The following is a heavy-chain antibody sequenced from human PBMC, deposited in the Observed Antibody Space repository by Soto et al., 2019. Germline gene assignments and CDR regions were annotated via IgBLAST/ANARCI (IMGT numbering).Heavy chain of an antibody. J-gene: IGHJ6*02. D-gene: IGHD2-15*01. CDR3: AKDRVRDCSGGTCYYYHVMDV. CDR2: ISYDGSNK. Sequence: QVQLVESGGGVVQPGRSLRLSCAASGLTFSSYDMHWVRQAPGKGLEWVAVISYDGSNKYYADSVKGRFTISRDNSKNTLYLQMNSLRAEDMAVYYCAKDRVRDCSGGTCYYYHVMDVWGQGTTVTVSS. CDR1: GLTFSSYD. V-gene: IGHV3-30*18.